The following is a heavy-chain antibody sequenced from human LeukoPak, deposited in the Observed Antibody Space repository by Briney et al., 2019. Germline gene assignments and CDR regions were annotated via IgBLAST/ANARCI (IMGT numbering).Heavy chain of an antibody. V-gene: IGHV4-4*07. D-gene: IGHD6-19*01. CDR2: IYTSGNT. CDR3: ARLAGTDAFDV. CDR1: GGSTSTYY. Sequence: PSETLSLTCTVSGGSTSTYYWSWIRQPAGKGLEWIGRIYTSGNTNYNPSLKSRVTMSVDTSKNQFSLKLSSVTAADTAVYYSARLAGTDAFDVWGQGTMVTVSS. J-gene: IGHJ3*01.